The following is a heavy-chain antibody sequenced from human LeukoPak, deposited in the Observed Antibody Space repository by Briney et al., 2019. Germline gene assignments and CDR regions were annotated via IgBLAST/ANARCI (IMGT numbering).Heavy chain of an antibody. Sequence: GGSLRLSCAASGFTFSSYAMSWVRQAPGKGLEWVSAISGSGGGTYYADSVKGRFTISRDNSKNTLYLQMNSLRAEDTAVYYCAKVSGKSVVTPDYWGQGTLVTVSS. V-gene: IGHV3-23*01. D-gene: IGHD4-23*01. CDR2: ISGSGGGT. J-gene: IGHJ4*02. CDR3: AKVSGKSVVTPDY. CDR1: GFTFSSYA.